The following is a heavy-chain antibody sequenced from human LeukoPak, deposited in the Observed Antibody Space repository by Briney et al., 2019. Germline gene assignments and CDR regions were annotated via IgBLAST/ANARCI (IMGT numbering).Heavy chain of an antibody. CDR1: GLTFSNYG. V-gene: IGHV4-39*01. D-gene: IGHD1-26*01. CDR3: ARRAYSGSYPSYFDY. J-gene: IGHJ4*02. CDR2: IYYSGST. Sequence: GSLRLSCAASGLTFSNYGMSGVRQPPGKGLEWIGSIYYSGSTYYNPSLRSRVTISVDTSKNQFSLKLSSVTASDTAVYYCARRAYSGSYPSYFDYWGQGTLVTVSS.